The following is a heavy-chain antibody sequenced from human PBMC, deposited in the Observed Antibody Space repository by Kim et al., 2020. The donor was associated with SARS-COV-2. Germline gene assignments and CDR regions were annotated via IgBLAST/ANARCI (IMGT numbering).Heavy chain of an antibody. V-gene: IGHV3-74*01. CDR3: ARDWGVPDNDWRLDI. D-gene: IGHD3-16*01. Sequence: GGSLRLSCTASGFTFSAYWMHWVRQAPGKGLVWVSRITDTGNVQSYADSVKGRFTSSRDNATNTLYLQMNRLRAEDTAVYYCARDWGVPDNDWRLDIWGPGTLFTVS. CDR1: GFTFSAYW. J-gene: IGHJ2*01. CDR2: ITDTGNVQ.